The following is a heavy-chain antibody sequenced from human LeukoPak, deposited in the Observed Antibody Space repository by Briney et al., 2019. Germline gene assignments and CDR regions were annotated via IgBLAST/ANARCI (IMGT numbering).Heavy chain of an antibody. CDR3: ILGSYMDV. Sequence: GGSLRLSCTASGFTLSNYAMSWVRQGPGKGLEWVSAIAVTGGTYHADSVRGRLTISRDSSKNTLYLQMNSLRAEDTAVYYAILGSYMDVWGKGTTVTVSS. CDR1: GFTLSNYA. J-gene: IGHJ6*03. CDR2: IAVTGGT. V-gene: IGHV3-23*01. D-gene: IGHD3-16*01.